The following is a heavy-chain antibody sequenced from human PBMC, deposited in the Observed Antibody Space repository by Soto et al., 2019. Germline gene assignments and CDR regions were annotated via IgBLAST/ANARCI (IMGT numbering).Heavy chain of an antibody. D-gene: IGHD6-6*01. J-gene: IGHJ4*01. CDR2: IRSKANSYAT. CDR3: TRFQRDSDRQLVDY. V-gene: IGHV3-73*01. CDR1: GFTFSGSA. Sequence: GESLKISCAASGFTFSGSAMHWVRQASGKGLEWVGRIRSKANSYATAYAASVKGRFTISRDDSKNTAYLQMNSLKTEDTAVYYCTRFQRDSDRQLVDYWGQGTLVTVSS.